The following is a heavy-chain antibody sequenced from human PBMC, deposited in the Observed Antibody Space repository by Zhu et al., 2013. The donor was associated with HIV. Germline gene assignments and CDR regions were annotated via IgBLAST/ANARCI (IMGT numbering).Heavy chain of an antibody. D-gene: IGHD3-3*01. J-gene: IGHJ5*02. CDR3: ARSPIFGVALNWFDP. CDR2: INPNSGGT. CDR1: GYTFTGYY. V-gene: IGHV1-2*02. Sequence: QVQLVQSGAEVKKPGASVKVSCKASGYTFTGYYMHWVRQAPGQGLEWMGWINPNSGGTNYAQKFQGRVTMTRDTSISTAYMELSRLRSDDTAVYYCARSPIFGVALNWFDPWGQGTLVTVSS.